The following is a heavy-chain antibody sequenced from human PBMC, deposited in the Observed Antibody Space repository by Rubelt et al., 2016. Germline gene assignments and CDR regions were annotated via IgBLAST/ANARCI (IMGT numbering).Heavy chain of an antibody. V-gene: IGHV3-30*18. CDR3: AKVYYDFWSAFDY. CDR2: ISYDGSNK. Sequence: GGGLVKPGGSLRLSCAASGFTFSSYGMHWVRQAPGKGLEWVAVISYDGSNKYYADSVKGRFTISRDNSKNTLYLQMNSLRAEDTAVYYCAKVYYDFWSAFDYWGQGTLVTVSS. CDR1: GFTFSSYG. J-gene: IGHJ4*02. D-gene: IGHD3-3*01.